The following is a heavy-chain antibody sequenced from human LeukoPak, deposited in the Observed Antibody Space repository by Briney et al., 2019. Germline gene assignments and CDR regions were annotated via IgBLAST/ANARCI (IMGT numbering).Heavy chain of an antibody. CDR1: SSSISSAYY. CDR3: ARHSGDYYSAFHV. J-gene: IGHJ3*01. V-gene: IGHV4-38-2*01. Sequence: SETLSLTCAVSSSSISSAYYWGWIRQPPGKGLEWIGSIYHSGSTYYNPSLKSRVTISVDTSKNRFSLKLTSVTAADTAVFYCARHSGDYYSAFHVWGQGTMVTVSS. CDR2: IYHSGST. D-gene: IGHD3-10*01.